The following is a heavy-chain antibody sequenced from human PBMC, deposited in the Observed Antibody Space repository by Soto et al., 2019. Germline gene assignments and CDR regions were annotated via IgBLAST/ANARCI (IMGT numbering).Heavy chain of an antibody. CDR2: IIHITGTA. J-gene: IGHJ6*02. Sequence: QVQLVQSGAEVKKPGSSVKVSCKASGGTFGSYAISWVRQAPGQGPEWMGGIIHITGTANYAQKFQGRVTITADESTSTASMQLSSLRSEDTAVYYCARSQGSSTSLEIYYYYYYGMDVWGQGTTVTVSS. V-gene: IGHV1-69*01. CDR3: ARSQGSSTSLEIYYYYYYGMDV. CDR1: GGTFGSYA. D-gene: IGHD2-2*01.